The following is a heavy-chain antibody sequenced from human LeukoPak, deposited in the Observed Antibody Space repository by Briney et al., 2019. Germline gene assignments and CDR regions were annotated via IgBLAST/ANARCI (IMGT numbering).Heavy chain of an antibody. J-gene: IGHJ4*02. CDR1: GFTFSNAW. Sequence: PGGSLRLSCAASGFTFSNAWMSWVRQAPGKGLEWVGRIKSNTGGGTTDYAAPVKGRFTISRDDSKNTLYLQMNSLKTEDTAVYYCTTSAVTTSYNYWGQGTLVTVSS. V-gene: IGHV3-15*01. CDR2: IKSNTGGGTT. CDR3: TTSAVTTSYNY. D-gene: IGHD4-17*01.